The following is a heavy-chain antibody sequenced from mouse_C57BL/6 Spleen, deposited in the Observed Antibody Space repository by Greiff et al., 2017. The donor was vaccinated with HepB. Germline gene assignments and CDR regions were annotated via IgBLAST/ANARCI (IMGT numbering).Heavy chain of an antibody. CDR3: ARRRRLRRGYYAMDH. V-gene: IGHV1-18*01. CDR2: INPNNGGT. D-gene: IGHD2-4*01. J-gene: IGHJ4*01. CDR1: GYTFTDYN. Sequence: EVQLVESGPELVKPGASVKIPCKASGYTFTDYNMDWVKQSHGKSLEWIGDINPNNGGTSYNQKFKGKATLTVDKSSSTAYMELRSLTSEDTAVYYCARRRRLRRGYYAMDHWGQGTSVTVSS.